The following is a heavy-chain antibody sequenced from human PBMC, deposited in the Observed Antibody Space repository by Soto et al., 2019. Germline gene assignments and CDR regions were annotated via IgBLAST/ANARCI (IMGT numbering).Heavy chain of an antibody. V-gene: IGHV4-59*12. CDR3: ARDTSGVVVVAAREAFDI. J-gene: IGHJ3*02. Sequence: PSETLSLTCTVSGGSISSYYWSWIRQPPGKGLEWIGYIYYSGSTYYNPSLKSRVTISVDTSKNQFSLKLSSVTAADTAVYYCARDTSGVVVVAAREAFDIWGQGTMVTVSS. D-gene: IGHD2-15*01. CDR2: IYYSGST. CDR1: GGSISSYY.